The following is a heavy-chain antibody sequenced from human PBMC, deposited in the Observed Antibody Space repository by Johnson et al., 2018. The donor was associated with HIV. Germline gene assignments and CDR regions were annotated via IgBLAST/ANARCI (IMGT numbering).Heavy chain of an antibody. D-gene: IGHD6-19*01. CDR3: AKPQLLADDIFNF. V-gene: IGHV3-30*18. J-gene: IGHJ3*01. CDR2: ISYDESNK. CDR1: GFTFSSYG. Sequence: QMQLVESGGGVVQPGRSLRVSCAASGFTFSSYGMHWVRQAPGKGLEWVAVISYDESNKDYADSVKGRFTISRENTKDTLSLQMNSLRAEDTGVYYCAKPQLLADDIFNFWGQGTMVIVSS.